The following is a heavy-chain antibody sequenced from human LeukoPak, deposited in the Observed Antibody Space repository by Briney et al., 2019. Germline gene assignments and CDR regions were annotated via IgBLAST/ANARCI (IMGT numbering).Heavy chain of an antibody. D-gene: IGHD3-16*02. CDR2: ISSSGSTI. J-gene: IGHJ3*02. CDR1: GFTFSSYE. CDR3: ATTKGGNMITFGGVIVHDAFDI. V-gene: IGHV3-48*03. Sequence: GGSLRLSCAASGFTFSSYEMNWVRQAPGKGLEWVSYISSSGSTIYYADSVKGRFTISRDNAKNSLYLQMNSLRAEDTAVYYCATTKGGNMITFGGVIVHDAFDIWGQGTMVTVSS.